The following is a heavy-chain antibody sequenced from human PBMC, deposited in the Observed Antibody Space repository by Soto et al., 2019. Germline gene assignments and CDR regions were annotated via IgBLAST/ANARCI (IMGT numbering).Heavy chain of an antibody. CDR2: ISNDGGID. Sequence: QVQLVQSGGGVVKPGSSLRLPCAASGFTLSDFAMNWARQAPGKGLEWVALISNDGGIDHYGDSVRGRFTISRDNSKHLLYRQMTSLRVEDTAVYSCARAVPGMDVWGQGTTVTVSS. CDR1: GFTLSDFA. J-gene: IGHJ6*02. V-gene: IGHV3-30-3*01. CDR3: ARAVPGMDV.